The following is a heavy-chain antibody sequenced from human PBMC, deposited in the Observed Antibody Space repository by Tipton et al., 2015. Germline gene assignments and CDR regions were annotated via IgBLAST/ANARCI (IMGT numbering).Heavy chain of an antibody. CDR3: ARSGGYGWDY. D-gene: IGHD5-12*01. CDR1: GFNFNIYA. V-gene: IGHV3-33*03. CDR2: IWYDGSNI. J-gene: IGHJ4*02. Sequence: RSLRLSCAASGFNFNIYAMHWVRQAPGKGLEWVAVIWYDGSNIHYTDSVKGRFTISRDNAKNSLFLQMNSLRVEDTAVYYCARSGGYGWDYWGQGALVTVSS.